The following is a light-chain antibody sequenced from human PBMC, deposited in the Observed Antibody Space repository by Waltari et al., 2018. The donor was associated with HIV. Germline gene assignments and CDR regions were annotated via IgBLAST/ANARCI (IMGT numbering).Light chain of an antibody. CDR2: WAS. V-gene: IGKV4-1*01. CDR1: QNILNS. CDR3: QQYSTTPWT. Sequence: DIVMTQSPGFMGVSLGERATINCKSSQNILNSLAWYQQKPGQSPKLLIYWASRRESGVPERFIGSGSETDFTLTISSLQAEDVADYFCQQYSTTPWTFGQGTRVEVK. J-gene: IGKJ1*01.